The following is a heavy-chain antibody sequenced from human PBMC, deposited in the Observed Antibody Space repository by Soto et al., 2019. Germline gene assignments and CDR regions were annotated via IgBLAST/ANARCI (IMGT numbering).Heavy chain of an antibody. V-gene: IGHV3-30*18. CDR2: ISYDGSNK. J-gene: IGHJ4*02. D-gene: IGHD4-17*01. CDR1: GFTFSSYG. Sequence: GGSLRLSCAASGFTFSSYGMHWVRQAPGKGLEWVAVISYDGSNKYYADSVKGRFTISRDNSKNTLYLQMNSLRAEDTAVYYCAKDREPSSYGDYVYYFDYWGQGTRVTVSS. CDR3: AKDREPSSYGDYVYYFDY.